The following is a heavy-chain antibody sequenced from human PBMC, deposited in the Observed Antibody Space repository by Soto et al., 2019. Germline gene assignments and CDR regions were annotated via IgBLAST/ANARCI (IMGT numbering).Heavy chain of an antibody. V-gene: IGHV1-69*19. CDR1: GGTLSNSA. CDR2: IIPVFGIV. D-gene: IGHD3-22*01. Sequence: QLQLAQSGADVKKAGSSVKVSCKASGGTLSNSAFSWVRQAPGQGLEWMGGIIPVFGIVNYAQKFQDRVTITADESTSTAYMELRSLRSEDTAVYFCATARIVVVGSRAYYGMDVCGQGTTVTV. J-gene: IGHJ6*02. CDR3: ATARIVVVGSRAYYGMDV.